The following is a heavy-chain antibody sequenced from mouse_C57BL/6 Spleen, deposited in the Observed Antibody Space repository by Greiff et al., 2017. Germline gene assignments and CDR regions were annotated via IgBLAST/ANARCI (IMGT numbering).Heavy chain of an antibody. CDR2: IDPSDSYT. D-gene: IGHD2-4*01. CDR3: ASRGDYDGGAMDY. CDR1: GYTFTSYW. Sequence: QVQLQQPGAELVMPGASVKLSCKASGYTFTSYWMHWVKQRPGQGLEWIGEIDPSDSYTNYNQKFKGKSTLTVDKSSSTAYMQLSSLTSEDSAVYYCASRGDYDGGAMDYWGQGTSVTVSS. J-gene: IGHJ4*01. V-gene: IGHV1-69*01.